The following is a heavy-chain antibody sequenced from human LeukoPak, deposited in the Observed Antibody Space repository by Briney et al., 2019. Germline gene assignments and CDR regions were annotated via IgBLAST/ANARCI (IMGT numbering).Heavy chain of an antibody. D-gene: IGHD2-2*01. CDR2: IKSKTDGGTT. CDR1: GFTFSNAW. Sequence: PGGSLRLSCAASGFTFSNAWMSWVRQAPGKGLEWVGRIKSKTDGGTTDYAAPVKGRFNISRDDSKNTLYLQMNSLKTEDTAVYYCTTHAQDPDIVVVPAAIPFDYWGQGTLVTVSS. V-gene: IGHV3-15*01. CDR3: TTHAQDPDIVVVPAAIPFDY. J-gene: IGHJ4*02.